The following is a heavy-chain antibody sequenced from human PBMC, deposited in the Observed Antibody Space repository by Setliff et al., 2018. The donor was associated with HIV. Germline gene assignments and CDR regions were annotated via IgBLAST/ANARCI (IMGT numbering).Heavy chain of an antibody. CDR3: ARGALLAVFDFDH. CDR1: GYSFINHD. Sequence: ASVKVSCKASGYSFINHDINWVRQAPGQSLEWMGWINVGNGDTKYSQDLQGRITITRDTSANTAYMELSRLRSDDTAVYFCARGALLAVFDFDHWGHGTLVTVSS. V-gene: IGHV1-3*01. J-gene: IGHJ4*01. D-gene: IGHD3-10*01. CDR2: INVGNGDT.